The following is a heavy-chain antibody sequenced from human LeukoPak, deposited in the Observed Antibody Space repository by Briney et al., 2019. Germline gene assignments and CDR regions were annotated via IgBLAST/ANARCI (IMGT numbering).Heavy chain of an antibody. D-gene: IGHD2-2*01. J-gene: IGHJ5*02. V-gene: IGHV1-69*01. CDR1: GGIFSSFA. CDR2: IIPVFGTA. CDR3: ARRGEKYCSSPNCLNWFDP. Sequence: ASVKVSCKASGGIFSSFAISWVRQAPGQGLEWIGGIIPVFGTAQYAQKFQGRVTISADESTSTAYMELNSLRSDDTAVYYCARRGEKYCSSPNCLNWFDPWGQGTLVTVSS.